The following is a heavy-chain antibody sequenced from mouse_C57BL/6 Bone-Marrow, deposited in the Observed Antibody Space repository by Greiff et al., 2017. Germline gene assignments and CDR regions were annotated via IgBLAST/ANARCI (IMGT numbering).Heavy chain of an antibody. V-gene: IGHV5-16*01. Sequence: EVKLMESGGGLVKPGGSLKLSCAASGFTFSDYYMAWVRQVPEKGLEWVANINYDGSSTYYLDSLKSRFIISRDNAKNILYLQMSSLKSEDTATYYCARDTTVVAFDYWGQGTTLTVSS. CDR1: GFTFSDYY. CDR3: ARDTTVVAFDY. CDR2: INYDGSST. J-gene: IGHJ2*01. D-gene: IGHD1-1*01.